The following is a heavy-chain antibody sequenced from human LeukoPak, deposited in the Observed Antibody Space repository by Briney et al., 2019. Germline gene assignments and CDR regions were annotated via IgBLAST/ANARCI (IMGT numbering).Heavy chain of an antibody. V-gene: IGHV6-1*01. CDR1: GDSVSSNSAA. D-gene: IGHD6-13*01. CDR3: ARGNGYSSSWYVLDAFDI. J-gene: IGHJ3*02. Sequence: SQTLSLTCAISGDSVSSNSAAWNWIRQSPSRGLEWLGRTYYRSKWYNDYAVSVKSRITINPDTSKNQFSLQLNSVTPEDTAVYYCARGNGYSSSWYVLDAFDIWGQGTMVTVSS. CDR2: TYYRSKWYN.